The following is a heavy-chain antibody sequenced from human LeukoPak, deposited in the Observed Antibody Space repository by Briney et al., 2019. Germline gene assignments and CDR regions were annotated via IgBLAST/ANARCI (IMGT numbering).Heavy chain of an antibody. CDR2: ISSSGSTI. D-gene: IGHD4-17*01. CDR3: ARDTVTHYYFDH. CDR1: GFTFSDYY. V-gene: IGHV3-11*04. J-gene: IGHJ4*02. Sequence: GGSLRLSCAASGFTFSDYYMSWIRQAPGKGLEWVSYISSSGSTIHYADSVKGRCTISRDNARNSLYLQMNGLRAEDTAVYYCARDTVTHYYFDHWGQGTLVTVSS.